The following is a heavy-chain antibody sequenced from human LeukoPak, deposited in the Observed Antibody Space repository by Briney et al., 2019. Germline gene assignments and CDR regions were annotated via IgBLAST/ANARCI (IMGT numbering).Heavy chain of an antibody. CDR2: IYHSEST. CDR3: ARHGMGYDILTGYYKEGYFDY. Sequence: PSETPSLTCAVYGGSFSGYYWSWLRPRPGKGREWLGEIYHSESTNYNPTLKSRVTISVHTSKNQFSLKLSSVTDADTAVYYCARHGMGYDILTGYYKEGYFDYWGQGTLVTVSS. J-gene: IGHJ4*02. V-gene: IGHV4-34*01. CDR1: GGSFSGYY. D-gene: IGHD3-9*01.